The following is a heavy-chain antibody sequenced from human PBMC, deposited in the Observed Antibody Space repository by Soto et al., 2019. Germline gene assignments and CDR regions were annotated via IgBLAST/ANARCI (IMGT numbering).Heavy chain of an antibody. CDR3: AKDTTSDFGDYAPSRYNWFDP. J-gene: IGHJ5*02. Sequence: GGSLRLSCAASGFTFSSYSMNWVRQAPGMRLEWVSYISSSTSTIWYADSVKGRFTISRDNSKNTLYLQMDSLRAEDTAVYYCAKDTTSDFGDYAPSRYNWFDPWGQGTLVTVSS. D-gene: IGHD4-17*01. V-gene: IGHV3-48*01. CDR2: ISSSTSTI. CDR1: GFTFSSYS.